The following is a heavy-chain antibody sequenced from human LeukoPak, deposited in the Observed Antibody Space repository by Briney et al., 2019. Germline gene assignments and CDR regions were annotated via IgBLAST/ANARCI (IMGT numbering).Heavy chain of an antibody. J-gene: IGHJ4*02. CDR2: IYTSGST. CDR3: ARSPIAAAGTRYYFDY. Sequence: PSETLSLTCTVSGGSISSYYWSWIRQPAGKGLEWIGRIYTSGSTNYNPSLKSRVTMSVDTPKNQFSLKLSSVTAADTAVYYCARSPIAAAGTRYYFDYWGQGTLVTVSS. D-gene: IGHD6-13*01. V-gene: IGHV4-4*07. CDR1: GGSISSYY.